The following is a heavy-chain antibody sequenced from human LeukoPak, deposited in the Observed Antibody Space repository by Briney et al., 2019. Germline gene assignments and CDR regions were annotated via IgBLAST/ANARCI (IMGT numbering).Heavy chain of an antibody. CDR2: IWYDGSNK. V-gene: IGHV3-33*01. CDR3: ARENPGGNDAFDI. Sequence: GRSLRLSCAASGFTFSSYGMHWVRQAPGKGLEWVAVIWYDGSNKYYADSVKGRFTISRDNSKNTLYLQMNSLRAEDTAVYYCARENPGGNDAFDIWGQGTMVTVSS. D-gene: IGHD3-16*01. CDR1: GFTFSSYG. J-gene: IGHJ3*02.